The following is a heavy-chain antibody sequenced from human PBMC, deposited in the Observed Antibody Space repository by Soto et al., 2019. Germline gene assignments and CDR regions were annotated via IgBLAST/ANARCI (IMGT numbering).Heavy chain of an antibody. CDR2: IYHSGST. Sequence: PSETLSLTCAVSGGSISSGGYSWSWIRQPPGKGLEWIAYIYHSGSTYYNPSLKSRVTISVDTSKNQFSLKLSSVTAADTAVYYCVRLPWADYGGIFDPWGQG. V-gene: IGHV4-30-2*02. CDR1: GGSISSGGYS. J-gene: IGHJ5*02. D-gene: IGHD4-17*01. CDR3: VRLPWADYGGIFDP.